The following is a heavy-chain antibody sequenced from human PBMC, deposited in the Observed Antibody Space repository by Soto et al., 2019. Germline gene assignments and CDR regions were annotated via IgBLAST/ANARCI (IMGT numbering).Heavy chain of an antibody. CDR1: GYTFTTYY. Sequence: GASVKVSCKASGYTFTTYYLHWVRQAPGQGLEWMGIINPSDGSTTYAQKFQGRVSMTRDTSTSTVYMELSSLRSDDTAVYYCARSSGDYSDSSPASGMDVWGQGTTVTVSS. J-gene: IGHJ6*02. CDR2: INPSDGST. V-gene: IGHV1-46*01. D-gene: IGHD3-22*01. CDR3: ARSSGDYSDSSPASGMDV.